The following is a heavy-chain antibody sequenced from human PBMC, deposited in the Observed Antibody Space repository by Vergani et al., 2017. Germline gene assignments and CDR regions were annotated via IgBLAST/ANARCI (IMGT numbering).Heavy chain of an antibody. CDR3: ARGQWLPTLSFDY. D-gene: IGHD6-19*01. CDR1: GYTFTGYY. J-gene: IGHJ4*02. V-gene: IGHV1-2*07. Sequence: QVQLVQSGAEVKKPGASVKVSCKASGYTFTGYYMHWVRQAPGQGLEWMGWINPNSGGTNYAHKFQGRVTMTRDTSISTAYMELSRMISDDTPVYYFARGQWLPTLSFDYWQQGTLIVASA. CDR2: INPNSGGT.